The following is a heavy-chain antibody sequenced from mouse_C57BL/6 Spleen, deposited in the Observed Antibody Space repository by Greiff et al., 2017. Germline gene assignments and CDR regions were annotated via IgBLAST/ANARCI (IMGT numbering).Heavy chain of an antibody. J-gene: IGHJ4*01. CDR2: IWSGGST. D-gene: IGHD1-1*01. CDR3: DRIANYGSRDYYAMDY. Sequence: VMLVESGPGLVQPSQSLSITCTVSGFSLTSYGVHWVRQSPGKGLEWLGVIWSGGSTDYNAAFISRLSISKDNSKSQVFFKMNSLQADDTAIYYCDRIANYGSRDYYAMDYWGQGTSVTAAS. CDR1: GFSLTSYG. V-gene: IGHV2-2*01.